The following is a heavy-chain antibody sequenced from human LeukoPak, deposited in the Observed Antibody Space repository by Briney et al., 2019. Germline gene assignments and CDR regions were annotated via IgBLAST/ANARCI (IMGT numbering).Heavy chain of an antibody. V-gene: IGHV1-58*01. J-gene: IGHJ6*02. CDR2: IVVDGGNT. Sequence: ASVKVSCKASGFTFTTFAVQWVRQARGQRLEWIGWIVVDGGNTHYAQKFQERVGIITDRSTNTVFMELRSLRSDDTAVYYCSAGATTYCGEDCYPSFFFYHGIDVWGQGTTVTVSS. CDR3: SAGATTYCGEDCYPSFFFYHGIDV. D-gene: IGHD2-21*02. CDR1: GFTFTTFA.